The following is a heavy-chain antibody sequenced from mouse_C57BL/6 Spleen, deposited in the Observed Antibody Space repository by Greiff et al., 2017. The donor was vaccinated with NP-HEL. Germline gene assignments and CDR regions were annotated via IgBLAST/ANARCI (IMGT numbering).Heavy chain of an antibody. D-gene: IGHD2-2*01. CDR2: ISSGSSTI. CDR1: GFNFSDYG. CDR3: ARPGYDGGGFDD. Sequence: EVKLMESGGGLVKPGGSLKLSCAASGFNFSDYGMHWVRQAPEKGLEWVAYISSGSSTIYYADTVKGRFTISRDNAKNTLFLQMTSLRSEDTAMEYCARPGYDGGGFDDWGQGTTLTVSS. V-gene: IGHV5-17*01. J-gene: IGHJ2*01.